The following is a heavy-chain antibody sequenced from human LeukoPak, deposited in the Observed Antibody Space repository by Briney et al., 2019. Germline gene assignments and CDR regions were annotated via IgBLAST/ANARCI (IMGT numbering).Heavy chain of an antibody. V-gene: IGHV5-51*01. Sequence: GESLKISCKGSGYSFTIYWIGWVRQMPGKGLEWMGIIYPGDSDTRYSQSFQGQVTISADKSISTAYLQWSSLKASDTAMYYCARHVQSGYRGNPLDYWGQGTLVTVSS. CDR3: ARHVQSGYRGNPLDY. CDR1: GYSFTIYW. CDR2: IYPGDSDT. D-gene: IGHD3-22*01. J-gene: IGHJ4*02.